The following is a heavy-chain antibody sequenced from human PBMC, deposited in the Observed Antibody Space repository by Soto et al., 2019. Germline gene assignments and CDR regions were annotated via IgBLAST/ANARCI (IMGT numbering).Heavy chain of an antibody. D-gene: IGHD3-10*01. J-gene: IGHJ4*02. CDR2: MTGSGATT. CDR3: ARDRKIRGVTLDF. V-gene: IGHV3-23*01. Sequence: PGGSLRLPCAASAFTFRNHAMSWVRQAPGKGLEWISDMTGSGATTSYADSVKGRFTVSRDNSNNTLYLQMNSLRAEDTAVYYCARDRKIRGVTLDFWGQGA. CDR1: AFTFRNHA.